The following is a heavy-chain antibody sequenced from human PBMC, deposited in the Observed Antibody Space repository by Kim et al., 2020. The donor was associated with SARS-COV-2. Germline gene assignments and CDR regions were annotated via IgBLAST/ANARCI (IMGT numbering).Heavy chain of an antibody. J-gene: IGHJ6*02. CDR2: ISAYNGNT. D-gene: IGHD3-22*01. V-gene: IGHV1-18*01. Sequence: ASVKVSCKASGYTFTSYGISWVRQAPGQGLEWMGWISAYNGNTNYAQKLQGRVTMTTDTSTSTAYMELRSLRSDDTAVYYCASIKDDYYDSSGYYDYYYGMDVWGQGTTVTVSS. CDR1: GYTFTSYG. CDR3: ASIKDDYYDSSGYYDYYYGMDV.